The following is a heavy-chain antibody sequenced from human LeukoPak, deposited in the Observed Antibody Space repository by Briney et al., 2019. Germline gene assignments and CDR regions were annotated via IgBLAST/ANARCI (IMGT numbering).Heavy chain of an antibody. D-gene: IGHD6-13*01. Sequence: PGGSLRLSCAASGFTFDDYTIHWVRQAPGKGLEWVSLISWDDGSRYYADSVKGRFTISRDNSKNTLYLQMNSLRAEDTAVYYCAKDRLRGSIAAAGGYLWGQGTLVTVSS. CDR1: GFTFDDYT. CDR2: ISWDDGSR. J-gene: IGHJ4*02. CDR3: AKDRLRGSIAAAGGYL. V-gene: IGHV3-43*01.